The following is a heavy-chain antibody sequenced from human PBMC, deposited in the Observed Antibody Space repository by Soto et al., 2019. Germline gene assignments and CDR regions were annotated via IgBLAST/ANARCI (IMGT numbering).Heavy chain of an antibody. V-gene: IGHV4-31*03. J-gene: IGHJ4*02. CDR1: GGSISIGGYY. CDR2: IYYSGVT. CDR3: AGGVLY. Sequence: QVQLLESGPGLVKPSQTLSLTCTVSGGSISIGGYYWSWIRQHPGKGLEWIGYIYYSGVTYYSPCLKSRVTISIDTSKNQFSLKLSSVTAADTAVYYCAGGVLYWGQGTLVTVSS.